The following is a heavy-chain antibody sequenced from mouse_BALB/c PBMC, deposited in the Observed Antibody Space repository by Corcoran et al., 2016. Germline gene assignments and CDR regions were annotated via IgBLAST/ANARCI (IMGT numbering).Heavy chain of an antibody. V-gene: IGHV14-3*02. CDR1: GFNIKDTY. D-gene: IGHD2-12*01. CDR2: IDPANGNT. CDR3: ARRGDDGRFYY. Sequence: EVQLQQSGAELVKPGASVKLSCTASGFNIKDTYMNWVKQRPEQGLEWIGRIDPANGNTKYDPKFQGKATITADTSSNTAYLQLSSLTSEDTAVYYCARRGDDGRFYYWGQGTTLTVSS. J-gene: IGHJ2*01.